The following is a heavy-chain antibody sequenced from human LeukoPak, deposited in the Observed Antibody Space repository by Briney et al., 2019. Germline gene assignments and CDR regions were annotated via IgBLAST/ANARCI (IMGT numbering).Heavy chain of an antibody. CDR3: ARGGRPRYFDL. J-gene: IGHJ2*01. Sequence: SSETLSLTCTVSGGSISSYYWSWIRQPPGKGLEWIGYIYYSGSTNYNPSLKSRVTISVDTSKNQFSLKLSSVTAADTAVYYCARGGRPRYFDLWGRGTLVTVSS. V-gene: IGHV4-59*01. CDR1: GGSISSYY. D-gene: IGHD6-6*01. CDR2: IYYSGST.